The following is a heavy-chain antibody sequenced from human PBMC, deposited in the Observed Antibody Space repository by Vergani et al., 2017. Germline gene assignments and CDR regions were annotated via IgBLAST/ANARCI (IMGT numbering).Heavy chain of an antibody. CDR2: VSTGTKSQ. CDR1: GFDFSSYI. V-gene: IGHV3-48*01. CDR3: ASVDTRRGNNR. J-gene: IGHJ4*02. D-gene: IGHD5-18*01. Sequence: QLVESGGGWVQPGGSLRLSCVVSGFDFSSYIMNWVRQAPGKGLEWVSFVSTGTKSQSYAESVKGRFTISRDSAKNSLYLQMSSLRADDTAVYYCASVDTRRGNNRWGQGTLVTVSS.